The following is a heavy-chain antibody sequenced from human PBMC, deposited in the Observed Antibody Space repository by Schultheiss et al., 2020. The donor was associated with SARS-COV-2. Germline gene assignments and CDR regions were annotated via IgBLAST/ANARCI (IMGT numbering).Heavy chain of an antibody. D-gene: IGHD4-11*01. CDR2: ISYDGSNK. Sequence: GGSLRLSCAASGFTFSSYAMHWVRQAPGRGLEWVAVISYDGSNKYYADSVKGRFTISRDNSKNTLYLQMNSLRAEDTAVYYCARNTVTQNNAFDIWGQGTMVTVSS. J-gene: IGHJ3*02. CDR3: ARNTVTQNNAFDI. CDR1: GFTFSSYA. V-gene: IGHV3-30*01.